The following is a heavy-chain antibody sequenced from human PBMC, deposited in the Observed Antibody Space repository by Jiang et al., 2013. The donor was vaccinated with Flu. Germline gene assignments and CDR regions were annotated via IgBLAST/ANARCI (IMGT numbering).Heavy chain of an antibody. V-gene: IGHV1-69*01. J-gene: IGHJ5*02. D-gene: IGHD2-2*02. CDR1: GGTFSSYA. CDR2: IIPIFGTA. CDR3: AREGGVVPAAIPDWFDP. Sequence: KVSCKASGGTFSSYAISWVRQAPGQGLEWMGGIIPIFGTANYAQKFQGRVTITADESTSTAYMELSSLRSEDTAVYYCAREGGVVPAAIPDWFDPWGQGTLVTVSS.